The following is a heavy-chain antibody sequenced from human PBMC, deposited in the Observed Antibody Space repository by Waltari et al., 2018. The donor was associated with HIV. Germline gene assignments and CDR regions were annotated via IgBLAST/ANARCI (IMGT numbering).Heavy chain of an antibody. CDR1: GFSLTSYS. CDR2: RGTRSTAR. D-gene: IGHD3-10*01. CDR3: ARGLSYFDGKPLPWYFDV. V-gene: IGHV3-48*02. J-gene: IGHJ2*01. Sequence: EEQLLQSGGKFVQPGESLRLSCVASGFSLTSYSVNWVRQAPGKGMGLVSYRGTRSTARSYADSVKARFTVFADKAKQSVYLQISNLQDEDSAMYDCARGLSYFDGKPLPWYFDVWGRGSRVIVAS.